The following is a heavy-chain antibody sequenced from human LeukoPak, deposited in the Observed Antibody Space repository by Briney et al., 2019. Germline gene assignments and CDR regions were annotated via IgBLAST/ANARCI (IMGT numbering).Heavy chain of an antibody. D-gene: IGHD3-10*01. CDR2: IDYSGST. CDR1: GGSIRSSLYD. J-gene: IGHJ4*02. CDR3: ARGRLRLLWFGESTPNLGRSPRLDY. Sequence: PSETLSLTCAVSGGSIRSSLYDWAWIRQTPGKGLEWIGSIDYSGSTNYNPSLKSRVTISVDTSKNQFSLKLSSVTAADTAVYYCARGRLRLLWFGESTPNLGRSPRLDYWGQGTLVTVSS. V-gene: IGHV4-39*07.